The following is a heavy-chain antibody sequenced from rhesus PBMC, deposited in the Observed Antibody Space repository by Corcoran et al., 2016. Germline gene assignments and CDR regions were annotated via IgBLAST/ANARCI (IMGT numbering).Heavy chain of an antibody. D-gene: IGHD3-9*01. CDR2: ISYTCKTI. CDR3: TRVFPIYEDDYGYYPSPIFDY. Sequence: EVQLVESGGGLVQPGGSLRLSCAASGFTFSSYDMSWVRQAPGKGLEWVPYISYTCKTIYYAGSLKGRFTIPRDNAKNSLSLQISSRRAEDTAVYYCTRVFPIYEDDYGYYPSPIFDYWGQGVLVTVSS. CDR1: GFTFSSYD. J-gene: IGHJ4*01. V-gene: IGHV3-136*01.